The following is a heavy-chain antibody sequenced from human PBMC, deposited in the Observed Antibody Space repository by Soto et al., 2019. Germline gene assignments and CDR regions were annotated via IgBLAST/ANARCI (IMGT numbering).Heavy chain of an antibody. D-gene: IGHD4-17*01. CDR3: ARERPGDYGDYFDY. J-gene: IGHJ4*02. CDR1: GYTFTSYA. Sequence: VASVKVSCKASGYTFTSYAMHWVRQAPGQRLEWMGWINAGNGNTKYSQKFQGRVTITRDTSASTAYMELSSLRSEDTAVYYCARERPGDYGDYFDYWGQGTLVTVSS. V-gene: IGHV1-3*01. CDR2: INAGNGNT.